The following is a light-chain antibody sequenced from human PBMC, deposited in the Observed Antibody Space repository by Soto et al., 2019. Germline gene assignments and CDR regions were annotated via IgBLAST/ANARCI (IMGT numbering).Light chain of an antibody. Sequence: QSALTQPASVSGSPGQSITISCTGTSSDVGGSNYVSWYQQHPGKAPKLMIYDVNNRPSGVSNRFSGSKSGNTASLTISGLQADDEADYYCTSPTSSSTPHYVFGTGTKVTVL. CDR3: TSPTSSSTPHYV. J-gene: IGLJ1*01. CDR1: SSDVGGSNY. CDR2: DVN. V-gene: IGLV2-14*01.